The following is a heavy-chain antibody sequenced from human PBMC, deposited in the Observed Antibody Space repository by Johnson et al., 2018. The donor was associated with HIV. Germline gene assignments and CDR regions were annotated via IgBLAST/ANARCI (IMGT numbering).Heavy chain of an antibody. Sequence: VQLVESGGAVVKPGGSLRLSCAASGFTFDDYAMHWVRQPPGKGLEWVSLISWDGETYYADSMKGRFTISRDSSKQSLYLQMHSMRPEDTALYVCAKDSDAFYYGSGDAFDIWGQGTVVTVSS. D-gene: IGHD3-10*01. J-gene: IGHJ3*02. CDR1: GFTFDDYA. CDR3: AKDSDAFYYGSGDAFDI. V-gene: IGHV3-43D*03. CDR2: ISWDGET.